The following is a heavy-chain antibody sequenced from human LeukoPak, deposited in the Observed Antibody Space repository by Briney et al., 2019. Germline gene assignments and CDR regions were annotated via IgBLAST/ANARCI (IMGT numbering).Heavy chain of an antibody. V-gene: IGHV6-1*01. Sequence: SQTLSLTCAISGDGVSSNSAAWNWIRQSLSRGLEWLGRTYYRSKWHNDYAVFVKSRITINPDTSKNQFSLQLNSVTPEDTAVYYCARNRGPFSSSGYFDYWGQGTLVTVSS. D-gene: IGHD6-13*01. J-gene: IGHJ4*02. CDR1: GDGVSSNSAA. CDR2: TYYRSKWHN. CDR3: ARNRGPFSSSGYFDY.